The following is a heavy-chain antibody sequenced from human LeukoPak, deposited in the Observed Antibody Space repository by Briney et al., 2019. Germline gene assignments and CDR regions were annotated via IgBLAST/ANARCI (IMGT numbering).Heavy chain of an antibody. J-gene: IGHJ4*02. V-gene: IGHV4-34*01. D-gene: IGHD5-18*01. CDR3: ARVRGYHFDY. Sequence: SETLSLACAVYGGSFSGHYWSWIRQPPGKGLEWIGEINHSGSTNYNPSLKSRVTISVDTSKNQFSLKLSSVTAADTAVYYCARVRGYHFDYWGQGTLVTVSS. CDR1: GGSFSGHY. CDR2: INHSGST.